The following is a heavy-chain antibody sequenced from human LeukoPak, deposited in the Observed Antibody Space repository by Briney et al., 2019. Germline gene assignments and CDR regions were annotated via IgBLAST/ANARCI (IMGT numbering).Heavy chain of an antibody. CDR1: GFTFSSHG. CDR3: ARDGTGSNSGWYIH. Sequence: GGSLRLSCAASGFTFSSHGMHWVRQAPGKGLEWVAVIWYDGSNKYYADSVKGRFTISRDNSKNTLYLQMNSLRAEDTAVYYCARDGTGSNSGWYIHWGQGTLVTVSS. V-gene: IGHV3-33*01. J-gene: IGHJ4*02. CDR2: IWYDGSNK. D-gene: IGHD6-19*01.